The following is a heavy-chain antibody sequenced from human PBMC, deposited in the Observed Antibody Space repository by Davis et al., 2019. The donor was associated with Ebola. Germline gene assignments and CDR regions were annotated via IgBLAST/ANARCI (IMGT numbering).Heavy chain of an antibody. Sequence: GESLKISCAASGFTFSSYGMHWVRQAPGKGLEWVAVISYDGSNKYYADSVKGRFTISRDNSKNTLYLQMNSLRAEDTAVYYCAKDHGDYYAFDIWGQGTMVAVSS. CDR3: AKDHGDYYAFDI. D-gene: IGHD4-17*01. CDR2: ISYDGSNK. CDR1: GFTFSSYG. V-gene: IGHV3-30*18. J-gene: IGHJ3*02.